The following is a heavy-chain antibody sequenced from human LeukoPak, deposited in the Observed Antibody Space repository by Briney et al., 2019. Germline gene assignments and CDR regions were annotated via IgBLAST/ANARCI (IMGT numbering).Heavy chain of an antibody. CDR2: IYYSGST. CDR1: GGSISSYY. V-gene: IGHV4-59*01. J-gene: IGHJ4*02. CDR3: ARDRGSSPFDY. D-gene: IGHD6-6*01. Sequence: SETLSLTCTVSGGSISSYYWSWIRQPPGKGLEWIGYIYYSGSTNYNPSLKSRVTISVDTSKNQFSLKLSSVTAADAAVYYCARDRGSSPFDYWGQGTLVTVSS.